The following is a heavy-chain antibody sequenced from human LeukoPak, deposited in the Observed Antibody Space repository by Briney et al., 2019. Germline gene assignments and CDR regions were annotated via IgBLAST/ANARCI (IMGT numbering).Heavy chain of an antibody. Sequence: ASVKVSCKASGYTFTSYGISWVRQAPGQGLEWMGWISAYNGNTNYAQKLQGRVTMTTDTSTSTAYMELRSLRSDDTAVYYCARDQGYYDYVWGSYPNYYYYGMDVWGQGTTVTVSS. CDR3: ARDQGYYDYVWGSYPNYYYYGMDV. J-gene: IGHJ6*02. V-gene: IGHV1-18*01. CDR1: GYTFTSYG. D-gene: IGHD3-16*02. CDR2: ISAYNGNT.